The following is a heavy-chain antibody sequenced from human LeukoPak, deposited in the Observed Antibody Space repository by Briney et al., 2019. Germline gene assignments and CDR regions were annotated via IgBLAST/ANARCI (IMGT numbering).Heavy chain of an antibody. Sequence: GRSLRLSCAASGLTFSNYGMHWVRQPPRKGLGRVSVIAYDGTNIRYGDSVKGRFTISRDNSKNTLFLQMNSLRAEDTAVYYCAKAYTYGLRGYYFEYWSQGALVTVSS. CDR1: GLTFSNYG. D-gene: IGHD5-18*01. V-gene: IGHV3-30*18. CDR2: IAYDGTNI. J-gene: IGHJ4*02. CDR3: AKAYTYGLRGYYFEY.